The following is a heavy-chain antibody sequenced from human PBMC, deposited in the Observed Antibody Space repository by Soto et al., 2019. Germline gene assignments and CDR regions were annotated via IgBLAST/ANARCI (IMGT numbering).Heavy chain of an antibody. CDR1: GGSISSGDYY. CDR3: ARGYYDSSGYYWVFDY. D-gene: IGHD3-22*01. V-gene: IGHV4-30-4*01. CDR2: IFYSGSP. Sequence: SETLTLTCTVSGGSISSGDYYWSWIRQPPGKGLEWIGYIFYSGSPYYNPSLRSRITMSVDTSKNSLYLQMNSLRAEDTAVYYCARGYYDSSGYYWVFDYWGQGTLVTVSS. J-gene: IGHJ4*02.